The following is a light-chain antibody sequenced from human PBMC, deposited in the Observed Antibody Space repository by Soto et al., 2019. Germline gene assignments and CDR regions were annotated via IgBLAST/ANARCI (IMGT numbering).Light chain of an antibody. CDR2: EVS. CDR1: QSLRNTDGKTY. Sequence: DLVMTQTPLSLSVTPGQPASISCKSSQSLRNTDGKTYLIWYLQKAGQPPQLLIYEVSNRFSGVPDRCSGSGSGTDFTLKISRVEADDVGIYYCMQTTQLPLTFGGGTRVEIK. J-gene: IGKJ4*01. CDR3: MQTTQLPLT. V-gene: IGKV2D-29*01.